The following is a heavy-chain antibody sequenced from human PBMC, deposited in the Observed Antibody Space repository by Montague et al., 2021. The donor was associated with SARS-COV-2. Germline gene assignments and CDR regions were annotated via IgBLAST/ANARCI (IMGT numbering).Heavy chain of an antibody. CDR3: ARTTMITFGGVIVPFDY. CDR2: IDWDDDK. J-gene: IGHJ4*02. Sequence: PALVKPTKTLTLTCTFSGFSLSTSGMCVSWIRQPPGKALEWLAHIDWDDDKYYSTSLKTRFTISKDTSKNQVVLTMTNMDPVDTATYYCARTTMITFGGVIVPFDYWGQGTLVTVSS. V-gene: IGHV2-70*01. CDR1: GFSLSTSGMC. D-gene: IGHD3-16*02.